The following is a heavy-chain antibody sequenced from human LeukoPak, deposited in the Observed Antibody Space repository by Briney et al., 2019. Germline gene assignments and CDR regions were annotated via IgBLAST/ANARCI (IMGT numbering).Heavy chain of an antibody. J-gene: IGHJ4*02. V-gene: IGHV3-7*01. CDR2: IKQDGSLE. CDR1: GFTFENYW. CDR3: ARWTGVIDS. Sequence: GGSLRLSCVASGFTFENYWMHWVRQAPGKGPEWVANIKQDGSLEHYMDSVKGRFTISRDNAKNSLILQMDSLRAEDTAVYYCARWTGVIDSWGQGTLVTVSS. D-gene: IGHD2-21*01.